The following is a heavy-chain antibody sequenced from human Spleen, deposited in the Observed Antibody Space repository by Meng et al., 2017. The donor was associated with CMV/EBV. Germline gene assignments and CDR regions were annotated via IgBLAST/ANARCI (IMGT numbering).Heavy chain of an antibody. CDR2: INHSGST. Sequence: SETLSLTCTVSGGSISSYYWSWIRQPPGKGLEWIGEINHSGSTNYNPSLKSRVTISVDTSKNQFSLKLSSVTAADTAVYYCARGQYSRRMDVWGQGTTVTVSS. CDR3: ARGQYSRRMDV. CDR1: GGSISSYY. V-gene: IGHV4-34*01. J-gene: IGHJ6*02. D-gene: IGHD6-6*01.